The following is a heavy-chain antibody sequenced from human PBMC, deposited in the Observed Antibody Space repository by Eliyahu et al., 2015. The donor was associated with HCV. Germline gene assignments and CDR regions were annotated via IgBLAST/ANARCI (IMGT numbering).Heavy chain of an antibody. D-gene: IGHD1-1*01. CDR3: ARENWRSVDY. Sequence: WLSYLSNSGTTIYYADSVKGRFTISRDNAKNSLYLQMDNLRAEDTALYYCARENWRSVDYWGQGTPVTVSS. CDR2: LSNSGTTI. V-gene: IGHV3-11*01. J-gene: IGHJ4*02.